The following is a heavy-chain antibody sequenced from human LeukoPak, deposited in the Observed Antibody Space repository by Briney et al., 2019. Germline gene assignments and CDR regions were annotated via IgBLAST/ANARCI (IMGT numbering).Heavy chain of an antibody. CDR2: INPSRGST. Sequence: ASVKVSCKASGYTFTSYYMHWVRQAPGQGLEWMGIINPSRGSTSYAQKFQGRVTMTRDTSTSTAYMELSSLRSEDTAVYYCARDRGDYYDSSGSIGYWGQGTLVTVSS. V-gene: IGHV1-46*01. D-gene: IGHD3-22*01. CDR3: ARDRGDYYDSSGSIGY. CDR1: GYTFTSYY. J-gene: IGHJ4*02.